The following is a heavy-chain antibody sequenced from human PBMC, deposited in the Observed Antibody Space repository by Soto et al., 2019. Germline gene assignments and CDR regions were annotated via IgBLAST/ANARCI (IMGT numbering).Heavy chain of an antibody. CDR2: IGVGSGNR. CDR3: AVLGVNFDH. D-gene: IGHD2-8*01. CDR1: GFTFTSSA. V-gene: IGHV1-58*01. J-gene: IGHJ4*02. Sequence: SVKVSCKASGFTFTSSAVQWVRQARGQRLEWIGWIGVGSGNRHYAQKFQERVTITRDMSTNTAYMELSSLRSEDTAVYYCAVLGVNFDHWGQGTLVTVSS.